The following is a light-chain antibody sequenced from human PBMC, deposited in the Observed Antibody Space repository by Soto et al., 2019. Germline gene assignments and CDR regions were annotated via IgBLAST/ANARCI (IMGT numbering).Light chain of an antibody. Sequence: EIVMTQSPATLSVSPGERATLSCRASQSVSSNLACYQQKPGQAPRLLIYGASTRATGIPARFSGSGSGTEFTLTISSLQSEEFAVYYCQHYNNWPRTFGQGTKVEIK. CDR3: QHYNNWPRT. CDR1: QSVSSN. J-gene: IGKJ1*01. CDR2: GAS. V-gene: IGKV3-15*01.